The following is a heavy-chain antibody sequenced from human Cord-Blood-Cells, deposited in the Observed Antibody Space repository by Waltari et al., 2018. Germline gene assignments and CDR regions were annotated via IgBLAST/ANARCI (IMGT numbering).Heavy chain of an antibody. V-gene: IGHV1-69-2*01. CDR2: VDPEDGET. D-gene: IGHD1-26*01. Sequence: EVQLVPSGAEVKKTGATVKIPCKVSGYTLTDYHMHWVQQAPGKGLEWIGLVDPEDGETIYAEKFQGRVTITADTSTDTAYMELSSLRSEDTAVYYCATFPPTWEDYWGQGTLVTVSS. J-gene: IGHJ4*02. CDR1: GYTLTDYH. CDR3: ATFPPTWEDY.